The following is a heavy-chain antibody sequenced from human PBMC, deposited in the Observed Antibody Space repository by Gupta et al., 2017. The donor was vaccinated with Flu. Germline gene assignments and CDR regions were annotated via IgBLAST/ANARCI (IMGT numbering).Heavy chain of an antibody. CDR1: GFTFSNAW. V-gene: IGHV3-15*01. Sequence: EVQLVESGGGLVKPGGSLRISCAASGFTFSNAWMRWFRQAPGQGLAWGGRIKSKTDGGKKDYAAPVKGRFTISRDDSKNTVDLQMNSMKTEDTAVYYWTTDSRIEQWLVQRGGDYWGQGTLVTVSS. D-gene: IGHD6-19*01. CDR3: TTDSRIEQWLVQRGGDY. CDR2: IKSKTDGGKK. J-gene: IGHJ4*02.